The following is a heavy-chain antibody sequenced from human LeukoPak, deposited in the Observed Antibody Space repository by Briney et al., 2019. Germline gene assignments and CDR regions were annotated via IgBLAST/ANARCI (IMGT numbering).Heavy chain of an antibody. V-gene: IGHV5-51*01. CDR3: ARIQRWFGELSNANWFDP. Sequence: GESLKISCKGSGYSFTSYWIGWVRQMPGKGLEWMGIIYPGDPDTRYSPSFQGQVTISADKSISTAYLQWSSLKASDTAMYYCARIQRWFGELSNANWFDPWGQGTLVTVSS. CDR1: GYSFTSYW. CDR2: IYPGDPDT. J-gene: IGHJ5*02. D-gene: IGHD3-10*01.